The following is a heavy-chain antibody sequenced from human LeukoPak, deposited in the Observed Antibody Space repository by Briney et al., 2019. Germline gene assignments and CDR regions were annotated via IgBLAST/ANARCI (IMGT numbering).Heavy chain of an antibody. CDR1: GGSISSSSYY. Sequence: SETLSLTCTVSGGSISSSSYYWGWIRQPPVKGLEWIGSIYYSGSTYYNPSLKSRVTISVDTSKNQFSLKLSSVTAADTAVYYCARDFRLRSFDYWGQGTLVTVSS. CDR3: ARDFRLRSFDY. D-gene: IGHD4-17*01. J-gene: IGHJ4*02. CDR2: IYYSGST. V-gene: IGHV4-39*07.